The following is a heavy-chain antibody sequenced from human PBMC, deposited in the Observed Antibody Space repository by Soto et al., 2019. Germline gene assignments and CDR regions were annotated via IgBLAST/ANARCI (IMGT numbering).Heavy chain of an antibody. CDR3: ARGSSSLFDY. D-gene: IGHD6-13*01. CDR2: ISYDGSNK. V-gene: IGHV3-30-3*01. J-gene: IGHJ4*02. CDR1: GFTFSSYA. Sequence: SLILSCAASGFTFSSYAMHWVRQAPGKGLEWVAVISYDGSNKYYADSVKGRFTISRDNSKNTLYLQMNSLRAEDTAVYYCARGSSSLFDYWGQGTLVTVSS.